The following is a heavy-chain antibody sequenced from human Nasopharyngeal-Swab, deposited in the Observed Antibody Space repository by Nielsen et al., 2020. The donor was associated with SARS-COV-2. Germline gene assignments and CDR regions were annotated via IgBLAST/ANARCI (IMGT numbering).Heavy chain of an antibody. D-gene: IGHD3-22*01. V-gene: IGHV1-69*04. Sequence: SVKVSCKASGYTFTSYAMNWVRQAPGQGLEWMGRIIPILGIANYAQKFQGRVTITADKSTSTAYMELSSLRSEDTAVYYCARGSYYYDSSGYYLDYWGQGTLVTVSS. CDR3: ARGSYYYDSSGYYLDY. J-gene: IGHJ4*02. CDR2: IIPILGIA. CDR1: GYTFTSYA.